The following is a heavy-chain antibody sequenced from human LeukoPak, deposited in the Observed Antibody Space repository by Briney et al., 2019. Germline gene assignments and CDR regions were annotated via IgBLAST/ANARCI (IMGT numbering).Heavy chain of an antibody. CDR1: GGTFSSYA. D-gene: IGHD2-8*02. J-gene: IGHJ4*02. CDR2: IIPILGIA. V-gene: IGHV1-69*04. Sequence: SVKVSCKASGGTFSSYAISWVRQAPGQGLEWMGRIIPILGIANYAQKFQGRVTITADKSTSTAYMELSSLRSEGTAVYYCARDIPTGGSYWGQGTLVTVSS. CDR3: ARDIPTGGSY.